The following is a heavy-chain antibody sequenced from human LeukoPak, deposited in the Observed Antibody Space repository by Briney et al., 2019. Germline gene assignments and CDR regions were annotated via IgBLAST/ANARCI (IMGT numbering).Heavy chain of an antibody. CDR2: ISYDGSNK. D-gene: IGHD3-3*01. V-gene: IGHV3-30*01. CDR1: GFPFSSYA. Sequence: GGSLRLSCAASGFPFSSYAMHWVPQAPGKGLEWVAVISYDGSNKYYADFVKGRFTISRDNSKNTLYLQMNSLRAEDTAVYYCARQYYDFWSGYYALGYWGQGTLVSVSS. J-gene: IGHJ4*02. CDR3: ARQYYDFWSGYYALGY.